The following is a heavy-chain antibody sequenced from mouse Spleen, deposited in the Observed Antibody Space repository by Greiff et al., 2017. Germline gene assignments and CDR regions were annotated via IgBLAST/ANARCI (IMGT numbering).Heavy chain of an antibody. V-gene: IGHV1S34*01. CDR3: ARSGHYYGSSYSYWYFDV. D-gene: IGHD1-1*01. CDR2: ISCYNGAT. Sequence: LVKTGASVKISCKASGYSFTGYYMHWVKQSHGKSLEWIGYISCYNGATSYNQKFKGKATFTVDTSSSTAYMQFNSLTSEDSAVYYCARSGHYYGSSYSYWYFDVWGAGTTVTVSS. CDR1: GYSFTGYY. J-gene: IGHJ1*01.